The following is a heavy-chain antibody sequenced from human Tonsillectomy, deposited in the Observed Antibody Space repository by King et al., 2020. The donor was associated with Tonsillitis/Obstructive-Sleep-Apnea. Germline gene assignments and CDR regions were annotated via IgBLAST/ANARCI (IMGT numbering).Heavy chain of an antibody. V-gene: IGHV3-7*01. J-gene: IGHJ6*03. CDR2: IKEDGSEK. CDR3: AREQRFLEWSEVYYYYYMDV. D-gene: IGHD3-3*01. Sequence: VQLVESGGGLVQPGGSLRLSCTASGFTLSNHWMSWVRQAPGKGLEWVANIKEDGSEKYYVDSVKGRLTISRDNTRGSLYLQMNSLRAEDTAVYYCAREQRFLEWSEVYYYYYMDVWGKGTTVTVSS. CDR1: GFTLSNHW.